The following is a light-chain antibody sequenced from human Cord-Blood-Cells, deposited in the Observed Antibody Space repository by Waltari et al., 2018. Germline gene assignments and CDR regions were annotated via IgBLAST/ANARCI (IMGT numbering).Light chain of an antibody. CDR2: DAS. CDR1: QDISNY. Sequence: DIQMTQSPSSLSASVGDRVTITCQASQDISNYLNGYQQKPGKAPKLLIYDASNLETGVPSRFSGSGSGTDFTFTISSLQPEDIATYYCQQYDNLPATFGQGTRLEIK. CDR3: QQYDNLPAT. J-gene: IGKJ5*01. V-gene: IGKV1-33*01.